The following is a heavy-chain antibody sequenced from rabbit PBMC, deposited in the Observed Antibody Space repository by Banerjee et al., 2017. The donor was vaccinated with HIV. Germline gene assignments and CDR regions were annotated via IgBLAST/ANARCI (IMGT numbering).Heavy chain of an antibody. CDR1: GFSFSNKYV. V-gene: IGHV1S45*01. D-gene: IGHD4-2*01. CDR2: IYAGSSGST. CDR3: ARDAGYAGSNL. Sequence: QEQLKESGGDLVKPEGSLTLTCTASGFSFSNKYVMCWVRQAPGKGLEWIACIYAGSSGSTDYASWAKGRFTISKTSSTTVTLQMTSLTAADTATYFCARDAGYAGSNLWGPGTLVTVS. J-gene: IGHJ4*01.